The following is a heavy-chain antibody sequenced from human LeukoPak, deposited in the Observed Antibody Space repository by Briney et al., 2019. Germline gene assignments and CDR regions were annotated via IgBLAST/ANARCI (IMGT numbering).Heavy chain of an antibody. CDR3: VLPGLGGVIY. D-gene: IGHD3-16*01. J-gene: IGHJ4*02. Sequence: GGSLRLSCAASGFTFSSYCMRWVRQAPRRGLGWVAFIRYDGSNKYYADSVKGRFTISRDNSKNTLYLQMNSLRAEDTAVYYCVLPGLGGVIYRGQGTLVTVSS. CDR1: GFTFSSYC. CDR2: IRYDGSNK. V-gene: IGHV3-30*02.